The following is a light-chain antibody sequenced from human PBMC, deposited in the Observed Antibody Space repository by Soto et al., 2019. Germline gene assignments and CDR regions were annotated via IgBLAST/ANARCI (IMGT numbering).Light chain of an antibody. V-gene: IGLV1-44*01. CDR3: AAWDDRLNVVL. Sequence: QSVLTQPASASGTPGQRVTLSCSGSTSNIGSNTVTWYQQLPGTAPELLIYSDNQRTSGFPDRFSGSKSGTSASLAISGLQSEDDADYYCAAWDDRLNVVLFGGGTQLTVL. CDR1: TSNIGSNT. J-gene: IGLJ2*01. CDR2: SDN.